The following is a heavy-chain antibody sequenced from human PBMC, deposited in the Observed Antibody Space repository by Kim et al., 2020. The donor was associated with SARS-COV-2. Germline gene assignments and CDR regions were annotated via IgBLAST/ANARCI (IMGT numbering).Heavy chain of an antibody. D-gene: IGHD3-10*01. CDR2: IWYDGSNK. V-gene: IGHV3-33*01. CDR3: ARAPDYYGNDGMDV. Sequence: GGSLRLSCAASGFTLSSYGMHWVRQAPGKGLEWVAAIWYDGSNKYYVDSVKGRFTISRDNSKNTLYLQMNSLRVEDTAVYYCARAPDYYGNDGMDVWGQGTTVTVSS. CDR1: GFTLSSYG. J-gene: IGHJ6*02.